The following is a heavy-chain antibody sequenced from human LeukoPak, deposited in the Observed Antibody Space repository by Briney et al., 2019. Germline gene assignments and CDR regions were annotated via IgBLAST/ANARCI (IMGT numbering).Heavy chain of an antibody. D-gene: IGHD2-8*01. CDR3: ARGAYCTNGVCGLNSDGGYVNY. V-gene: IGHV4-34*01. J-gene: IGHJ4*02. Sequence: SETLSLTCAVYGGSFSGYYWSWIRQPPGKGLEWIGEINHSGRTNYNPSLESRVTISVDTSKNQFSLKLSSVTAADTAVYYCARGAYCTNGVCGLNSDGGYVNYWGQGTLVTVSS. CDR1: GGSFSGYY. CDR2: INHSGRT.